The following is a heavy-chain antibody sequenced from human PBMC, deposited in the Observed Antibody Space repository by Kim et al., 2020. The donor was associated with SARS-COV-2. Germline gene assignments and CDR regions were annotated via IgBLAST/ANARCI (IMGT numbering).Heavy chain of an antibody. CDR3: ARDWNWSGDY. CDR2: EE. V-gene: IGHV3-7*01. Sequence: EEFYADSVKGRFTISRDNAKNSLFLQMNSLRAEDTAVYYCARDWNWSGDYWGQGALVTVSS. J-gene: IGHJ4*02. D-gene: IGHD1-1*01.